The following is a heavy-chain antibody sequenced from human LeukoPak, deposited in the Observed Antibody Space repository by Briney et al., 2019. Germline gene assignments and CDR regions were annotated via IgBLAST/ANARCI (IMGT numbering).Heavy chain of an antibody. CDR2: IYYSGST. CDR1: GDSISSYY. Sequence: SETLSLTCTVSGDSISSYYWSWIRQPPGKGLEWIGYIYYSGSTNYNPSLKSRVTISVDTSKNQFSPKLSSVTAADTAVYYRARSYSSPHDIDYWGQGTLVTVSS. J-gene: IGHJ4*02. V-gene: IGHV4-59*01. D-gene: IGHD6-13*01. CDR3: ARSYSSPHDIDY.